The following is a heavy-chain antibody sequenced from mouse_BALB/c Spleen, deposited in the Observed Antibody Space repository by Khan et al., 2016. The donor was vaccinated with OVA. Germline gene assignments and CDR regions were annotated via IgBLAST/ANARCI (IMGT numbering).Heavy chain of an antibody. Sequence: EVELVVSGGDLMKPGGSLKLSCAASGFTFSTYGMSWVRQTPDKRLEWVATINSDGYYTYYPDSVQGRFTISRNNAKNTLYLQMSSLKSEETAMYYCESHLTGSFAYWGQETLVSFSA. D-gene: IGHD4-1*01. J-gene: IGHJ3*01. CDR2: INSDGYYT. CDR1: GFTFSTYG. V-gene: IGHV5-6*01. CDR3: ESHLTGSFAY.